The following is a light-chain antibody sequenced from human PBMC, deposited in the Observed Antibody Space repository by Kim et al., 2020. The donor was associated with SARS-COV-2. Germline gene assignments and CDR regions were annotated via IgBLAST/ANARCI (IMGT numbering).Light chain of an antibody. CDR3: QQYNKWPSRT. CDR1: QSVGNN. V-gene: IGKV3-15*01. CDR2: AAS. Sequence: SPGENATLSCSASQSVGNNLAWYQQKPGQAPRLLMYAASTRATGIPARFSGSGSGTEFTLTISSLQSEDFAVYYCQQYNKWPSRTFGQGTKVDIK. J-gene: IGKJ1*01.